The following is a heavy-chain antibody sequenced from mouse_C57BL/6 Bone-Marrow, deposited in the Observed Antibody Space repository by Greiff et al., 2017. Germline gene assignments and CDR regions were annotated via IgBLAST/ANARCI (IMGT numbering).Heavy chain of an antibody. J-gene: IGHJ3*01. Sequence: EVKLVESGGGLVQPKGSLKLSCAASGFSFNTYAMNWVRQAPGKGLEWVARIRSKSNNYATYYADSVKDRFTISRDDSESILYLQMNSLKTDDTAMYYCVRGTWAYWGQGTLVTVSA. V-gene: IGHV10-1*01. CDR3: VRGTWAY. CDR2: IRSKSNNYAT. CDR1: GFSFNTYA.